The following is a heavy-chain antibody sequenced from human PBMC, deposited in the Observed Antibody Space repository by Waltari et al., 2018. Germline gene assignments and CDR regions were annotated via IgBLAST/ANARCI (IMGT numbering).Heavy chain of an antibody. D-gene: IGHD2-2*01. J-gene: IGHJ4*02. Sequence: QVQLVQSGAEVKKPGASVKVSCKASGYTFTGYYMHWLRQAHGQGLEWMGWINPNSGGTNYAQKFQGRVTMTRDTSISTAYMELSRLRSDDTAVYYCARASTPDIVVVPAAIGYWGQGTLVTVSS. CDR3: ARASTPDIVVVPAAIGY. V-gene: IGHV1-2*02. CDR2: INPNSGGT. CDR1: GYTFTGYY.